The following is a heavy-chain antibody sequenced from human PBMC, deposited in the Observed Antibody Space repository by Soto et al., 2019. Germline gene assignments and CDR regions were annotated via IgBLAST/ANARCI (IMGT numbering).Heavy chain of an antibody. J-gene: IGHJ3*02. Sequence: PGGSIRLSCAASGFTFNTSAVAWARQDPGKGLEWVSSITVDGSSTYHVPSVTGPFTVSSDTSKHTLYLQMDSLTAEQTAVYFCAKVVKDRSVTPAPDIWGQGTMVTV. V-gene: IGHV3-23*01. CDR2: ITVDGSST. CDR1: GFTFNTSA. CDR3: AKVVKDRSVTPAPDI. D-gene: IGHD2-15*01.